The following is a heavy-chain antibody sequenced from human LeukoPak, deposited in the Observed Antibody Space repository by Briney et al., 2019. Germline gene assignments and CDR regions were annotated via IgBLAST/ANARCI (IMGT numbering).Heavy chain of an antibody. Sequence: GGSLRLSCAASGFSLSDYWMGWVRHAPGKGLEGGANIKEYGTEEYYVDSVKGRFTISRDNAKNTLSLQMHSLRAEDTAVYYCATMRLDFWSGYYVRGYYLDYWGQGTLVTVSS. D-gene: IGHD3-3*01. J-gene: IGHJ4*02. V-gene: IGHV3-7*01. CDR1: GFSLSDYW. CDR3: ATMRLDFWSGYYVRGYYLDY. CDR2: IKEYGTEE.